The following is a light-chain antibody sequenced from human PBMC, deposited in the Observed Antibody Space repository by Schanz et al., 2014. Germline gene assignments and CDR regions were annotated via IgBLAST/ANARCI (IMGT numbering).Light chain of an antibody. CDR3: SSHTAITTAVV. CDR2: GVS. CDR1: SSDVGGYSY. Sequence: QSALTQPPSASGSPGQSVTISCTGTSSDVGGYSYVSWYQLHPGKAPKLMIFGVSKRPSGVSNRISGSKSGNTASLTISGLQAEDEADYHCSSHTAITTAVVFGGGTKLTVL. J-gene: IGLJ2*01. V-gene: IGLV2-14*01.